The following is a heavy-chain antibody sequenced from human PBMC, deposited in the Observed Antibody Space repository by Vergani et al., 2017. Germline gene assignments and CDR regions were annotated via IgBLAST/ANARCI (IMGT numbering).Heavy chain of an antibody. D-gene: IGHD3-3*01. Sequence: VQLVESGGGVVQPGRSLRLSCAASGFTFGDHGIHWVRRAPGQGLEWVASISGRSSYVNYAVSVKGRFTISRDNAKNSLFLQMNSLRAEDTAVYYCVREETFYDSVSDYLAGYFDHWGQGALVTVSS. CDR1: GFTFGDHG. J-gene: IGHJ4*02. CDR3: VREETFYDSVSDYLAGYFDH. V-gene: IGHV3-21*06. CDR2: ISGRSSYV.